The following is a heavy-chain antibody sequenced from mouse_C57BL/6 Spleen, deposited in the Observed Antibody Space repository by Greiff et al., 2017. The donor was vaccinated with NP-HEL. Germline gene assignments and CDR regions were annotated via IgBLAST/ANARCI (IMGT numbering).Heavy chain of an antibody. J-gene: IGHJ3*01. V-gene: IGHV5-4*03. CDR2: ISDGGSYT. CDR3: ARGRADVNYGFAY. Sequence: EVKLQESGGGLVKPGGSLKLSCAASGFTFSSYAMSWVRQTPEKRLEWVATISDGGSYTYYPDNVKGRFTISRDNAKNNLYLQMSHLKSEDTAMYYCARGRADVNYGFAYWGQGTLGTVSA. CDR1: GFTFSSYA. D-gene: IGHD1-1*01.